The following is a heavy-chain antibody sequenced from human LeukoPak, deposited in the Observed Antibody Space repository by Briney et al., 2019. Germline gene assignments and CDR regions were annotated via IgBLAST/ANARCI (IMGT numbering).Heavy chain of an antibody. CDR2: ISAYNGNT. CDR1: GYTFTSYG. J-gene: IGHJ6*04. V-gene: IGHV1-18*04. CDR3: AREGYGVPLGMDV. D-gene: IGHD5-12*01. Sequence: ASVKVSCKASGYTFTSYGISWVRQAPGQGLEWMGWISAYNGNTNYAQKLQGRVTMTTDTSTSTAYMEVRSLRYDDTAVYYSAREGYGVPLGMDVWGKGTTVTVSS.